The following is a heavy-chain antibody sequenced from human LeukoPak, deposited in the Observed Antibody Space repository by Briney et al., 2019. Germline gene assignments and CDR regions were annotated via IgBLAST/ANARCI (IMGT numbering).Heavy chain of an antibody. V-gene: IGHV3-74*01. D-gene: IGHD6-13*01. Sequence: GGSLRLSCAASGFTFSTYWMHWVRQAPGKGLVWVSRITSDGSVTICGDGSGTTYADSVKGRFTISRDNAKNTLYLQMDSLRAEDTAVYYCAREAYSSDWYGPDYWGQGTLVTVSA. CDR2: ITSDGSVTICGDGSGT. CDR1: GFTFSTYW. J-gene: IGHJ4*02. CDR3: AREAYSSDWYGPDY.